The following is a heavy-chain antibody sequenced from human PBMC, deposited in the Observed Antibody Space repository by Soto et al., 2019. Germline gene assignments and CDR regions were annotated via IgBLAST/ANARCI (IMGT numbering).Heavy chain of an antibody. J-gene: IGHJ6*02. CDR1: GGSISSSSYY. V-gene: IGHV4-39*01. CDR2: IYYSGST. CDR3: AGKIAAAGYYYYGMDV. D-gene: IGHD6-13*01. Sequence: SETLSLTCTVSGGSISSSSYYWGWIRQPPGKGLEWIGSIYYSGSTYYNPSLKSRVTISVDTSKNQFSLKLSSVTAADTAVYYCAGKIAAAGYYYYGMDVWGQGTTVTVSS.